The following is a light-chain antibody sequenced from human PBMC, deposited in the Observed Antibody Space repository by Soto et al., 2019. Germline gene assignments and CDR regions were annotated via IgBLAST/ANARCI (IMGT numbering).Light chain of an antibody. CDR3: SSYTSSSTRLYV. V-gene: IGLV2-14*01. CDR1: SSDVGGYNY. CDR2: DVR. Sequence: QSALTQPASVSGSPGQSITISCTGTSSDVGGYNYVSWYQQHPGKAPKLMIYDVRNRPSGVSNRFSGSKSGNTASLTISGLQAEDEADYYCSSYTSSSTRLYVFGTGPNLTDL. J-gene: IGLJ1*01.